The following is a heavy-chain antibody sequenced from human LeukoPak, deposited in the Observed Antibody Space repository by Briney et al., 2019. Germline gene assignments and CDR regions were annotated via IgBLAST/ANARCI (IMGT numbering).Heavy chain of an antibody. CDR3: ARGTTSYNWNPYYYYYMDV. CDR2: IYHSGST. D-gene: IGHD1-20*01. V-gene: IGHV4-30-2*01. Sequence: PSQTLSLTCTVSGGSISSGGYYWSWIRQPPGKGLEWIGYIYHSGSTNYNPSLKSRVTISVDTSKNQFSLKLSSVTAADTAVYYCARGTTSYNWNPYYYYYMDVWGKGTTVTVSS. J-gene: IGHJ6*03. CDR1: GGSISSGGYY.